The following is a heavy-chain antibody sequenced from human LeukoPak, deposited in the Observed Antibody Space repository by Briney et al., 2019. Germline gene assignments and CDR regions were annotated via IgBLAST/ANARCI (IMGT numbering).Heavy chain of an antibody. J-gene: IGHJ2*01. CDR1: GFMFSTYA. V-gene: IGHV3-23*01. D-gene: IGHD3-10*01. CDR3: AKDYASANAIYYFDL. Sequence: PGGSLRLSCAASGFMFSTYAMTWVRQAPGKGLEWVSSISSSGGNTYYAASVRGRFTISRDNSKNILYLQMNSLRAEDTAVYYCAKDYASANAIYYFDLWGRGTLVPVSP. CDR2: ISSSGGNT.